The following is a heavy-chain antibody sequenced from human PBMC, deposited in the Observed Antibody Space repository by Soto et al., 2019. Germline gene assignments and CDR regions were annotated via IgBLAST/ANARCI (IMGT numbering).Heavy chain of an antibody. J-gene: IGHJ6*02. CDR3: AREIAARPGFYYYYGMDV. D-gene: IGHD6-6*01. CDR1: GFTFSSYG. V-gene: IGHV3-33*01. Sequence: QVQLVESGGGVVQPGRSLRLSCAASGFTFSSYGMHWVRQAPGKGLEWVAVIWYDGSNKYYADSVKGRFTISRDNSKNTLYLQMNSLRARITAVYYCAREIAARPGFYYYYGMDVWGQGTTVTVSS. CDR2: IWYDGSNK.